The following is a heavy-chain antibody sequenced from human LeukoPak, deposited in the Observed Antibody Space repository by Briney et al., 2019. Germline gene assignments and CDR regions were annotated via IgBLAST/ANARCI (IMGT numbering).Heavy chain of an antibody. D-gene: IGHD3-10*01. Sequence: ASVKVSCKASVYTFTGYYMHWVRQAPGQGLEWMGIINTSGGSTSYAQKFQGRVTMTRDMSTSTVYMELSSLRSEDTAVYYCARGRGITMVRGLLNWFDPWGQGTLVTVSS. CDR2: INTSGGST. CDR1: VYTFTGYY. CDR3: ARGRGITMVRGLLNWFDP. J-gene: IGHJ5*02. V-gene: IGHV1-46*01.